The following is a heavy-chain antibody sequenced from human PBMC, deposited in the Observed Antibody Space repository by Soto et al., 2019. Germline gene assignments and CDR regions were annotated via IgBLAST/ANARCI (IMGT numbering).Heavy chain of an antibody. Sequence: QVQLQESGPGLVKPSQTLSLTCTVSGGSISSGGYYWSWIRQHPGKGLEWIGYIYYSGSTYYNPSLKSRVTISVDTSKNQFSLKLSSVTAADTAVYYCARGVRVYYDSSGYPRPHAFDIWGQGTMVTVSS. CDR1: GGSISSGGYY. CDR2: IYYSGST. CDR3: ARGVRVYYDSSGYPRPHAFDI. V-gene: IGHV4-31*03. J-gene: IGHJ3*02. D-gene: IGHD3-22*01.